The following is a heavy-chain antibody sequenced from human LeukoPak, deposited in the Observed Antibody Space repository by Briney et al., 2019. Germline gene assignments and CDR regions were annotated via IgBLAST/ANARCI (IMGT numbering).Heavy chain of an antibody. CDR1: GFTFSNFA. D-gene: IGHD3-22*01. V-gene: IGHV3-23*01. CDR2: ITGSGGTT. J-gene: IGHJ4*02. Sequence: PGGSLRLSCAASGFTFSNFAMSWVRQAPGKGLEWVSAITGSGGTTYYADSVKGRFTISRDNAKNSLYLQMNSLRAEDTAVYYCATSSYDSSGYYYNWGQGTLVTVSS. CDR3: ATSSYDSSGYYYN.